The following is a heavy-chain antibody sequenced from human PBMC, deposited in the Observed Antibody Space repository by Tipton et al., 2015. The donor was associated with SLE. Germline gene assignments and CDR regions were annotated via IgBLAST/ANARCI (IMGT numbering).Heavy chain of an antibody. V-gene: IGHV4-38-2*02. Sequence: TLSLTCVVSGYSISSGYYWGWIRQPPGKGLEWVGSIYHGGTHYNPSPKSRVTISVDPSKNQFSLKLSSVTAADTAVYYCARDYGADYYYGGMDVWGQGTTVTVSS. J-gene: IGHJ6*02. CDR2: IYHGGT. CDR3: ARDYGADYYYGGMDV. CDR1: GYSISSGYY. D-gene: IGHD4-17*01.